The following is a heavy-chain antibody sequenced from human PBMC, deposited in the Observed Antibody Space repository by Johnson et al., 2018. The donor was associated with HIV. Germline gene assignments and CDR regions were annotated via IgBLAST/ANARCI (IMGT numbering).Heavy chain of an antibody. CDR3: SREMGREDDAFDI. J-gene: IGHJ3*02. V-gene: IGHV3-66*01. Sequence: VQLVESGGGLVQPGGSLRLSCATSGLTVSSNYMSWVRQAPGKGLEWVSLIYSGGSTYYADSVKGRFTISRDNSKNTLYLQINSLRAEDTAGYYCSREMGREDDAFDIWGQGTMVTVSS. D-gene: IGHD1-26*01. CDR2: IYSGGST. CDR1: GLTVSSNY.